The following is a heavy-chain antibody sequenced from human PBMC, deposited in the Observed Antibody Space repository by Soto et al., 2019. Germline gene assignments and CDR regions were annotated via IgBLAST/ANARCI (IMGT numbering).Heavy chain of an antibody. D-gene: IGHD6-13*01. CDR2: IYSAGSA. V-gene: IGHV3-66*01. CDR3: ARVHSSSCHYFDY. J-gene: IGHJ4*02. CDR1: GFTVSSYR. Sequence: PGGSLRLSCAASGFTVSSYRMSWVRQAPGKGLEWVSVIYSAGSADFADSVKGRFTISRDNSKNTLYLQVSSLRAEDTAVYYCARVHSSSCHYFDYWGQGTLVTVSS.